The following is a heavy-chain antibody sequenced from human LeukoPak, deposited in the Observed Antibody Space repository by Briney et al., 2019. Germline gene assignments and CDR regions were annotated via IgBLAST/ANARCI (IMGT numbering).Heavy chain of an antibody. Sequence: GGSLRLSCAASGCTFSGCAVHWVRQAPGKGLEWVGRIGSKAFNYATVYAASVEGRFTISRDDSKHTAFLQMNSLKTEDTAVYYCTRHLDGIAAYDYWGQGSLVTVSS. CDR3: TRHLDGIAAYDY. CDR1: GCTFSGCA. D-gene: IGHD6-13*01. CDR2: IGSKAFNYAT. J-gene: IGHJ4*02. V-gene: IGHV3-73*01.